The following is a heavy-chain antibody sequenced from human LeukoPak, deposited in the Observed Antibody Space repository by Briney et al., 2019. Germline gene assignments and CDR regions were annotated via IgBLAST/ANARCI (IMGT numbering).Heavy chain of an antibody. CDR3: ARDGPAQMVDFDY. CDR1: GYTFTSYY. Sequence: ASVKVSCKASGYTFTSYYIQWVRQAPGQGLEWMGLTNPSGGGTTYAQKFQGRVTMTRDTSISTAYMESSRLRPDDTAVYYCARDGPAQMVDFDYWGQGTLVTVSS. V-gene: IGHV1-46*01. J-gene: IGHJ4*02. CDR2: TNPSGGGT. D-gene: IGHD5-24*01.